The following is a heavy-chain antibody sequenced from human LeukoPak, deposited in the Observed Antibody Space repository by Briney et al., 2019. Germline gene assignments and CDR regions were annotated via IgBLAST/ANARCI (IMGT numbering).Heavy chain of an antibody. CDR1: GFTFSSYG. CDR2: IRYDGSNK. D-gene: IGHD1-26*01. Sequence: PGGSLRLSCAASGFTFSSYGMHWVRQAPGKGLEWVAFIRYDGSNKYYVGSVKGRFTISRDNSKNTLYLQMNSLRAEDTAVYYCAKVASGSYYNWPFDYWGQGTLVTVSS. J-gene: IGHJ4*02. V-gene: IGHV3-30*02. CDR3: AKVASGSYYNWPFDY.